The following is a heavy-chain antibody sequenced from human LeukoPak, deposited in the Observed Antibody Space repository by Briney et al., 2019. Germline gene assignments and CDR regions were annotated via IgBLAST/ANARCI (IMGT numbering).Heavy chain of an antibody. V-gene: IGHV1-69*13. Sequence: SVKVSCKASGGTFSSYAISWVRQAPGQGLEWMGGIIPIFGTASYAQKFQGRVTITADESTSTAYMELSSLRSEDTAVYYCARDGDSSGYYGGSWFDPWGQGTLVTVSS. CDR2: IIPIFGTA. J-gene: IGHJ5*02. CDR1: GGTFSSYA. CDR3: ARDGDSSGYYGGSWFDP. D-gene: IGHD3-22*01.